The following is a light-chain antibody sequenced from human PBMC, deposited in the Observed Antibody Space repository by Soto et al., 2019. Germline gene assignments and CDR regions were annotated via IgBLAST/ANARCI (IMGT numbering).Light chain of an antibody. CDR2: DVT. CDR1: SSDVGTYNY. CDR3: RSYTSSSTSVV. V-gene: IGLV2-14*01. Sequence: QSALTQPASVSGSPGQSITISCTGTSSDVGTYNYVSWYQQHPGKAPKLMIYDVTNRPSGVSDRFSGSKSGNTASLAISGLQAEDEAESDCRSYTSSSTSVVFGGGTKRTVL. J-gene: IGLJ2*01.